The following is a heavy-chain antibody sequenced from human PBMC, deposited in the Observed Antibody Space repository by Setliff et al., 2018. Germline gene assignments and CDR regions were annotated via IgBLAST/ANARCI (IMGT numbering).Heavy chain of an antibody. V-gene: IGHV1-3*01. J-gene: IGHJ3*02. CDR1: GYTFTAYD. Sequence: ASVKVSCKASGYTFTAYDIHWVRQAPGQRLEWMGWINGVNGDTKYSENFQGRVTFTRDTSATTAYMELSRLRSEDTAVYYCARGNYDYVWGSYHLGMRNAFDIWGQGTMVTVSS. D-gene: IGHD3-16*02. CDR2: INGVNGDT. CDR3: ARGNYDYVWGSYHLGMRNAFDI.